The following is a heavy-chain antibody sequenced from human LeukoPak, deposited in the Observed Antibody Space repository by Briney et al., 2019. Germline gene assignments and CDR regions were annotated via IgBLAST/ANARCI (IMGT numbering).Heavy chain of an antibody. CDR3: ARTMSSSHTVYGMDV. CDR1: GYSISSSNW. Sequence: SQTLSLTCAVSGYSISSSNWWGWIRQPPGKGLEWIGYIYYSGSIYYNPSLKSRVTMSVDTSKNQFSLKLSSVTAVDTAVYYCARTMSSSHTVYGMDVWGQGTTVTVSS. J-gene: IGHJ6*02. V-gene: IGHV4-28*02. CDR2: IYYSGSI. D-gene: IGHD2-2*02.